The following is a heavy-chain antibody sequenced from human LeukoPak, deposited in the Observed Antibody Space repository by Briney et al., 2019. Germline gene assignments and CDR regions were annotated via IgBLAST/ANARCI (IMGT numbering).Heavy chain of an antibody. J-gene: IGHJ5*02. CDR1: GGSISSGSYY. Sequence: PSQTLSLTCTVSGGSISSGSYYWSWIRQPAGKGLEWIGRIYTSGSTNYNPSLKSRVTISVDTSKNQFSLKLSSVTAADTAVYYCARYFAVEPQWGAWFDPWGQGTLVTVSS. CDR3: ARYFAVEPQWGAWFDP. CDR2: IYTSGST. V-gene: IGHV4-61*02. D-gene: IGHD1-1*01.